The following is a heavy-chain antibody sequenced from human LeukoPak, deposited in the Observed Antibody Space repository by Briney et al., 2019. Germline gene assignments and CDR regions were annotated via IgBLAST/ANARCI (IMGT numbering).Heavy chain of an antibody. V-gene: IGHV3-21*01. Sequence: PGGSLRLSCAASGFTFSSYSMNWVRQAPGKGLEWVSSISSSSSYIYYADSVKGRFTISRDNAKNSLYLQMNSLRAEDTAVCYCARDPQLPHHDAFDIWGQGTMVTVSS. J-gene: IGHJ3*02. CDR3: ARDPQLPHHDAFDI. CDR2: ISSSSSYI. D-gene: IGHD2-2*01. CDR1: GFTFSSYS.